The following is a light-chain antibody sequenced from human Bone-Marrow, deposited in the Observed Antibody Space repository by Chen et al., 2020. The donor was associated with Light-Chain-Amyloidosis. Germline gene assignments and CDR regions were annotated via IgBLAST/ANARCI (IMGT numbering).Light chain of an antibody. CDR3: QSYQGSSQGV. J-gene: IGLJ3*02. CDR2: EDD. Sequence: NFMLTHPHSVSESPGKTVIISCTRSSGSIATNYVQWYQQRPGSSPTTVIYEDDQRPSGVPDRFSGSIDRSSNSASLTISGLKTDDEADYYCQSYQGSSQGVFGGGTKLTVL. V-gene: IGLV6-57*01. CDR1: SGSIATNY.